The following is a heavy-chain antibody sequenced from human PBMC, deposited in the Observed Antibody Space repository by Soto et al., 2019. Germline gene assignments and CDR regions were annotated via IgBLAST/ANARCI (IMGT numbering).Heavy chain of an antibody. CDR3: ARGYDILSHFDY. CDR1: GFTFSSYA. D-gene: IGHD3-9*01. Sequence: EVQLLESGGGLVQPGGSLRLSCATSGFTFSSYAMSWVRQAPGKGLEWVSPISGSGGSTYYADSVKGRFTISRDNSKNTLCLQMNSLRAEDTAVYYCARGYDILSHFDYWGQGTLVTVSS. J-gene: IGHJ4*02. CDR2: ISGSGGST. V-gene: IGHV3-23*01.